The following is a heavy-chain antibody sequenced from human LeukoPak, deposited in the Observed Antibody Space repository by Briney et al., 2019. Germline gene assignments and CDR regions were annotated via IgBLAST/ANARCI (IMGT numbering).Heavy chain of an antibody. CDR2: INPNSGGT. J-gene: IGHJ4*02. V-gene: IGHV1-2*02. CDR3: ARGNCSGGSCYFAVLGEFDY. Sequence: ASVKVSCKASGYTFTGYYMHWVRQAPGQGLEWMGWINPNSGGTNYAQKFQGRVTMTTDTSTSTAYMELRSLRSDDTAVYYCARGNCSGGSCYFAVLGEFDYWGQGTLVTVSS. CDR1: GYTFTGYY. D-gene: IGHD2-15*01.